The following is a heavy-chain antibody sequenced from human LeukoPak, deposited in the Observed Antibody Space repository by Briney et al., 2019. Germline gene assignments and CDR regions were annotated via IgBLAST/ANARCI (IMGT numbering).Heavy chain of an antibody. V-gene: IGHV4-59*08. J-gene: IGHJ5*02. CDR1: GGSISSYY. CDR3: ARLAGLTYYDFWSGLSWFDP. D-gene: IGHD3-3*01. CDR2: IYYSGST. Sequence: SETLSLTCTVSGGSISSYYWSWIRQPPGKGLEWIGYIYYSGSTNYNPSLKSRVTISVDTSKNQFSLKLGSVTAADTAVYCCARLAGLTYYDFWSGLSWFDPWGQGTLVTVSS.